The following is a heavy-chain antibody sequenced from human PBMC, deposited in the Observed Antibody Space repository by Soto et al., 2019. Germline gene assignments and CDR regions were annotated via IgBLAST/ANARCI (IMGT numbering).Heavy chain of an antibody. J-gene: IGHJ6*02. CDR3: AREEGGWFGETRPYYYYGMDV. CDR2: INPNSGGT. CDR1: GYTFTGYY. Sequence: VASVKVSCKASGYTFTGYYMHWVRQAPGQGLEWMGWINPNSGGTNYAQKFQGRVTMTRDTSISTAYMELSRLRSDDTAVYYCAREEGGWFGETRPYYYYGMDVWGQGTTVTVSS. D-gene: IGHD3-10*01. V-gene: IGHV1-2*02.